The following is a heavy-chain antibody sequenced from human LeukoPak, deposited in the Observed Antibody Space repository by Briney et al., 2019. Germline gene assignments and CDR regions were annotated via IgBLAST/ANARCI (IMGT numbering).Heavy chain of an antibody. CDR3: ASLGSSWYFDY. V-gene: IGHV1-2*02. J-gene: IGHJ4*02. CDR2: INPDTGDT. D-gene: IGHD6-13*01. CDR1: GYTFTAYY. Sequence: ASVKVSCKTSGYTFTAYYMYWVRQAPGQGLEWMGWINPDTGDTNYAQQFQGRVTMSRDTPITTAYMELTRLRSDDTAVYYCASLGSSWYFDYWGQGTLVTVSS.